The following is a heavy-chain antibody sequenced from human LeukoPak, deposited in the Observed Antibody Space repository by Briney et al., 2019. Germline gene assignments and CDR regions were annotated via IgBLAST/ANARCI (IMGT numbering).Heavy chain of an antibody. CDR3: ARSGYSYGYH. J-gene: IGHJ5*02. CDR1: GGSISSSSYY. D-gene: IGHD5-18*01. CDR2: IYYSGST. Sequence: SETLSLTCTVSGGSISSSSYYWGWIRQPPGKGLEWIGSIYYSGSTYYNPSLKSRVTISVDTSKNQFSLKLSSVTAADTAVYYCARSGYSYGYHWGQGTLVTVSS. V-gene: IGHV4-39*07.